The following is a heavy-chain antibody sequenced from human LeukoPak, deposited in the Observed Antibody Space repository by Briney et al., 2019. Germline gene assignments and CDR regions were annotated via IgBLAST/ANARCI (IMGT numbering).Heavy chain of an antibody. Sequence: GGSLRLSCAASGFTFSSYGMHWVRQAPGKGLEWVAVIWYDGSNRYYADSVKGRFTISRDNSKNTLYLQMNSLRAEDTAVYYCARAHCSGGSCYQGAFDYWGLGTLVTVSS. CDR3: ARAHCSGGSCYQGAFDY. CDR1: GFTFSSYG. J-gene: IGHJ4*02. V-gene: IGHV3-33*01. D-gene: IGHD2-15*01. CDR2: IWYDGSNR.